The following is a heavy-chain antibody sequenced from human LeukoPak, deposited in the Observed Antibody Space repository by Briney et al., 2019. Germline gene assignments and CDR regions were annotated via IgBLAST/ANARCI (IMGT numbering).Heavy chain of an antibody. Sequence: GGSLRLSCAASGFTVSSNYMSWVRQAPGKGLESVSVIYSGGSTYYADSVKGRFTISRDNSKNTLYLQMNSLRAEDTAVYYCARDTGYSSSSGYWGQGTLVTVSS. CDR3: ARDTGYSSSSGY. CDR1: GFTVSSNY. CDR2: IYSGGST. J-gene: IGHJ4*02. V-gene: IGHV3-66*01. D-gene: IGHD6-13*01.